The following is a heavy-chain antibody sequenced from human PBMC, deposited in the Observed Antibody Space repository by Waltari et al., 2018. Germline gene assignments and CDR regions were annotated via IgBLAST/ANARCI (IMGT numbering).Heavy chain of an antibody. CDR1: GGTFSNYV. CDR3: ASLCGGDCPDF. CDR2: IIPISGIA. D-gene: IGHD2-21*02. Sequence: KVSCKASGGTFSNYVINWVRQAPGQGLEWMGGIIPISGIAIYAQKFQGRVTITADESTSTAYMELSSLRSDDTAVYYCASLCGGDCPDFWGQGTRVTVSS. V-gene: IGHV1-69*01. J-gene: IGHJ4*02.